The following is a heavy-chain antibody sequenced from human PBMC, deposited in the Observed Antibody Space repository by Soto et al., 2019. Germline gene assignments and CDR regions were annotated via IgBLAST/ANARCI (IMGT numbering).Heavy chain of an antibody. CDR3: ARDVGDYDSSGYYYFDY. V-gene: IGHV1-18*01. CDR1: GYTFTSYG. J-gene: IGHJ4*02. Sequence: GASVKVSCKASGYTFTSYGISWVRQAPGQGLEWMGWISAYNGNTNYAQKLQGRATMTTDTSTSTAYMELRSLRSDDTAVYYCARDVGDYDSSGYYYFDYWGQGTLVTVSS. CDR2: ISAYNGNT. D-gene: IGHD3-22*01.